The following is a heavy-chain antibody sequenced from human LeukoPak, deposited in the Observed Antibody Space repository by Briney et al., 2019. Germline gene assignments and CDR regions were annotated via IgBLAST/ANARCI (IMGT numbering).Heavy chain of an antibody. J-gene: IGHJ4*02. D-gene: IGHD7-27*01. CDR3: ARTVWGYFDY. CDR1: GFTVSSNY. Sequence: GGSLRLSCAASGFTVSSNYMSWVRQAPGKGLEWVSVIYSDGTTYYADSVKGRFTISRDNSKNSLYLQMNSLRAEDTAVYYCARTVWGYFDYWGQGTLVTVSS. CDR2: IYSDGTT. V-gene: IGHV3-66*01.